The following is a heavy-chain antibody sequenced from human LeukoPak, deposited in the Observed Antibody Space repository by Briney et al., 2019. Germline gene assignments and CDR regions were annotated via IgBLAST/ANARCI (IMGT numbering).Heavy chain of an antibody. CDR2: IGAYNGNT. CDR1: GYTFTSYG. V-gene: IGHV1-18*01. D-gene: IGHD3-9*01. CDR3: ARGRLPGSGCYFDWLLDPNYYYYMDV. J-gene: IGHJ6*03. Sequence: ASVKVSCKASGYTFTSYGISWVRQAPGQGLEWMGWIGAYNGNTNYAQKLQGRVTMTTDTSTSTAYMELSSLRSEDTAVYYCARGRLPGSGCYFDWLLDPNYYYYMDVWGKGTTVTVSS.